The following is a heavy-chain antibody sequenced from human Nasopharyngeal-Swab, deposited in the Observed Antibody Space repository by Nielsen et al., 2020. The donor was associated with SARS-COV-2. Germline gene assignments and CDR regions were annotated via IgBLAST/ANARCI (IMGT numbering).Heavy chain of an antibody. CDR2: INHSGST. J-gene: IGHJ6*03. CDR3: ARVSGYYYYYMDV. V-gene: IGHV4-34*01. D-gene: IGHD5/OR15-5a*01. Sequence: WIRQPPVKGLEWIGEINHSGSTNYNPSLKSRVTISVDTSKSQFSLKLSSVTAADTAVYYCARVSGYYYYYMDVWGKGTTVTVSS.